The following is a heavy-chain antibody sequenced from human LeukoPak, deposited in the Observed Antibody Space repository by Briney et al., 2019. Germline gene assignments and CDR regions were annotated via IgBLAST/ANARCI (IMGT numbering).Heavy chain of an antibody. Sequence: PGGSLRLSCAASGFTFSSYAMHWVRQAPGKGLEGVAVISYDGSNKYYAYSVKGRFTISRDNSKNTLYLQMNSLTAEDTAVYYCARVAGRYCSSTSCYRNGVGVFDYWGQGTLVTVSS. V-gene: IGHV3-30*01. CDR1: GFTFSSYA. CDR2: ISYDGSNK. D-gene: IGHD2-2*02. J-gene: IGHJ4*02. CDR3: ARVAGRYCSSTSCYRNGVGVFDY.